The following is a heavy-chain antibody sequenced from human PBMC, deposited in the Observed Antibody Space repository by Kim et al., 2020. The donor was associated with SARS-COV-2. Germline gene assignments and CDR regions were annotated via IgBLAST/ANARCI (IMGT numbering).Heavy chain of an antibody. CDR1: GFTFGDYA. Sequence: GGSLRLSCTASGFTFGDYAMSWFRQAPGKGLEWVGFIRSKAYGGTTEYAASVKGRFTISRDDSKSIAYLQMNSLKTEDTDVYYCTREQPGFPSDYWGQGTLVTVSS. J-gene: IGHJ4*02. CDR3: TREQPGFPSDY. D-gene: IGHD6-13*01. V-gene: IGHV3-49*03. CDR2: IRSKAYGGTT.